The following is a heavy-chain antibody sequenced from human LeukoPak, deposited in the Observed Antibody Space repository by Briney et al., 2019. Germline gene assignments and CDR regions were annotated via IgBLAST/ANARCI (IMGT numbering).Heavy chain of an antibody. D-gene: IGHD6-13*01. J-gene: IGHJ4*02. Sequence: SETLSLTCTVSGGSISSSTYYWAWIRPPPGQGLESIGSIYYSGNTYYNPSLKSRVTMAVDTSKNQFSLKLSSVTAADTAVYYCATIVAAAARGFFDYWVQGTLVTVSS. CDR2: IYYSGNT. CDR3: ATIVAAAARGFFDY. CDR1: GGSISSSTYY. V-gene: IGHV4-39*01.